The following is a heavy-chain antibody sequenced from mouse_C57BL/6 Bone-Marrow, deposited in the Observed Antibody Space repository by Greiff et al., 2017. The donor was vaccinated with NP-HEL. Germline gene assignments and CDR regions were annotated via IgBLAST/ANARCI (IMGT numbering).Heavy chain of an antibody. D-gene: IGHD4-1*01. J-gene: IGHJ4*01. Sequence: EVQLVESGGGLVKPGGSLKLSCAASGFTFSDYGMHWVRQAPEKGLEWVAYISSGSSTIYYADTVKGRFTITRDNAKNTLFLQMTSLRSEDTAMYYCATELGRHYAMDYWGQGTSVTVSS. V-gene: IGHV5-17*01. CDR1: GFTFSDYG. CDR2: ISSGSSTI. CDR3: ATELGRHYAMDY.